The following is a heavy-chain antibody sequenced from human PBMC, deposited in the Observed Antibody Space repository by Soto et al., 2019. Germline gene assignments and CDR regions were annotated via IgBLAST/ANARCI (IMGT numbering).Heavy chain of an antibody. Sequence: QVQLQQWGAGLLKPSETLSLTCAVYGGSFSGYYWSWIRQPPGKGLEWIGEINHSGSTNYNPSLKSRVAISVDTSKNQFSLKLSSVTAADTAVYYCARGAENWNDGSFDYWGQGNLVTVSS. CDR3: ARGAENWNDGSFDY. CDR1: GGSFSGYY. V-gene: IGHV4-34*01. CDR2: INHSGST. J-gene: IGHJ4*02. D-gene: IGHD1-1*01.